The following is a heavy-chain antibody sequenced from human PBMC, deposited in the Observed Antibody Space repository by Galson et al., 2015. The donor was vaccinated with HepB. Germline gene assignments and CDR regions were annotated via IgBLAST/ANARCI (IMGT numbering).Heavy chain of an antibody. Sequence: SLRLSFAASGFAFDSHAMSWVRQAPGRGLEWVSGITGNGDSTFYADSVKGRFTVSKDNSNNVLYLQMNSLRAEDAGLYFCAKGYGLFDSWGQGILVTVSS. CDR1: GFAFDSHA. J-gene: IGHJ5*01. D-gene: IGHD5-18*01. V-gene: IGHV3-23*01. CDR3: AKGYGLFDS. CDR2: ITGNGDST.